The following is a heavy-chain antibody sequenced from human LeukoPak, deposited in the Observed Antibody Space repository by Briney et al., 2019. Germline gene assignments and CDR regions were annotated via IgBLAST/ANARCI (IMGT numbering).Heavy chain of an antibody. V-gene: IGHV4-61*02. CDR2: IYTRGST. J-gene: IGHJ5*02. D-gene: IGHD3-10*01. Sequence: SETLSLTCTVYGGSISSGSYYWSWIRQPAGKGLEWIGRIYTRGSTHYNPSLKSRVTISVDTSKHQFSLKLSSVTAADTAVYYCAREEGITMVRGVIIYWFDPWGQGTLVTVSS. CDR3: AREEGITMVRGVIIYWFDP. CDR1: GGSISSGSYY.